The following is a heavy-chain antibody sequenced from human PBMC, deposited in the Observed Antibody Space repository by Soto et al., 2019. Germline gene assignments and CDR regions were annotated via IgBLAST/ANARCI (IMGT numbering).Heavy chain of an antibody. Sequence: SETLSLTCTVSGGSISSYYWSWIRQPPGKGLEWIGFIYYSGSTNYNPSLQSRVTISVDTSKNQFSLKLSSVTAADTAVYYCGRGRDSGDYVGYWGQGTLVTVSS. V-gene: IGHV4-59*01. D-gene: IGHD2-8*02. J-gene: IGHJ4*02. CDR3: GRGRDSGDYVGY. CDR2: IYYSGST. CDR1: GGSISSYY.